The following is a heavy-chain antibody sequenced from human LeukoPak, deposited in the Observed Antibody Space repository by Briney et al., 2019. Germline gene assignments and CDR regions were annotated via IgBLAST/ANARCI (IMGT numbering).Heavy chain of an antibody. Sequence: GGSLRLSCAASGFTFSSYSMNWVRQAPGKGLEWVSSISSSSSYIYYADSVKGRFTISRDNAKNSLYQQMNSQRAEDTAGYYCERAGAVAGTDFDYWGQGTLVTVSS. V-gene: IGHV3-21*01. CDR3: ERAGAVAGTDFDY. D-gene: IGHD6-19*01. CDR1: GFTFSSYS. J-gene: IGHJ4*02. CDR2: ISSSSSYI.